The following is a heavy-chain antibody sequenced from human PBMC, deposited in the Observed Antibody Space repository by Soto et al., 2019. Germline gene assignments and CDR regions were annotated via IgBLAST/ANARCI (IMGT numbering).Heavy chain of an antibody. D-gene: IGHD3-10*01. J-gene: IGHJ4*02. CDR3: ARATGADKEDY. CDR1: GFTFNSYW. CDR2: IKEDGSER. V-gene: IGHV3-7*04. Sequence: PGGSLRLSCAASGFTFNSYWMSWVRQAPGKGLEWVANIKEDGSERYYLDSVKGRFTISRDNAKNSLYLQMDSLRAEDTAVYYCARATGADKEDYWGQGTLVTVSS.